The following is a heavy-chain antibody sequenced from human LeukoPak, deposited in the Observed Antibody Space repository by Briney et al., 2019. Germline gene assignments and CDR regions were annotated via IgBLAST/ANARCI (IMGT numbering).Heavy chain of an antibody. CDR3: AKVPHSWGLFDS. D-gene: IGHD3-16*01. V-gene: IGHV3-30*02. CDR2: IRDDGSTR. J-gene: IGHJ4*02. CDR1: GFTVSSFG. Sequence: PGGSLRLSCAASGFTVSSFGMSWVRQAPGKGLEWVAFIRDDGSTRYYADSVKGRFTVSRDNPKNTLYLQTDSLRTEDTAVYYCAKVPHSWGLFDSWGQGTLVTVSS.